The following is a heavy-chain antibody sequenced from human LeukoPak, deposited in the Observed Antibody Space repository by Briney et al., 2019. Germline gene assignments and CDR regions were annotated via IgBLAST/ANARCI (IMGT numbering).Heavy chain of an antibody. Sequence: SETLSLTCTVSGDSVSSGGYYWSWIRQPPGKGLEWIGYIYHNGNTNYNPSLKTRVTISVDTSKNHFSLKLSSVTAADTAVYYCARDRMQQRNFDYWGQGTLVTVSS. CDR2: IYHNGNT. V-gene: IGHV4-61*03. CDR3: ARDRMQQRNFDY. CDR1: GDSVSSGGYY. J-gene: IGHJ4*02. D-gene: IGHD6-13*01.